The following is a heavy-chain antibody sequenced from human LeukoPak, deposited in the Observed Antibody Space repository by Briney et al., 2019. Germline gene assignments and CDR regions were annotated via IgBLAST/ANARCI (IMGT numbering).Heavy chain of an antibody. D-gene: IGHD1-1*01. CDR1: GGSFSGYY. Sequence: SETPSLTCAVYGGSFSGYYWSWIRQSPGKGLEWIGEINHSGSTNYNPSLKSRVTISVDTSRNQFSLKLSSVTAADTAVYYCARRVTTIGRHDVDSWGPGNLLTVSS. CDR3: ARRVTTIGRHDVDS. J-gene: IGHJ4*02. CDR2: INHSGST. V-gene: IGHV4-34*01.